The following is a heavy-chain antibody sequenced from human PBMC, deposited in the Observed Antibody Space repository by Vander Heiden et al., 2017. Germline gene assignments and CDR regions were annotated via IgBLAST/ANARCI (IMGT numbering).Heavy chain of an antibody. CDR3: ARDSYGDDIRPGALDY. Sequence: QVQLVESGGGVVQPGRSLSLSCAASGFTFSSYGMHWVRRAPGKGLELVAVIWEDGSKKYYADSVKGRFTISRDNSKNTLYLQMNSLRAEDTAVYYCARDSYGDDIRPGALDYWGQGTLVTVSS. CDR1: GFTFSSYG. D-gene: IGHD4-17*01. J-gene: IGHJ4*02. V-gene: IGHV3-33*01. CDR2: IWEDGSKK.